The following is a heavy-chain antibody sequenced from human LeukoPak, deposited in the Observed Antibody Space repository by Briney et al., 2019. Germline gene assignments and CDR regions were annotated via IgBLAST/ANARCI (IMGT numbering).Heavy chain of an antibody. V-gene: IGHV3-23*01. J-gene: IGHJ4*02. CDR2: ISGSGGST. CDR1: GFTFSSYA. D-gene: IGHD6-6*01. CDR3: AKGRYSSSSGGYFDY. Sequence: GGSLRLSCAASGFTFSSYAMSWVRQAPGKGLEWVSAISGSGGSTYYADSVKGRFTIPRDNSKNTLYLQMNSLRAEDTAVYYCAKGRYSSSSGGYFDYWGQGTLVTVSS.